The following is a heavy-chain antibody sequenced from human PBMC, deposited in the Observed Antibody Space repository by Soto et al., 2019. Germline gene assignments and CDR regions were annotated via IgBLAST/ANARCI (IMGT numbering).Heavy chain of an antibody. V-gene: IGHV4-59*08. Sequence: SETLSLTCTVSGGSISSYYWSWIRQPPGKGLELIGYISYRGSTNYNPSLKSRVTMSVDTSKNQFSLKLSSVTAADTAVYYCARGYGRNLDYWGQGTLVTASS. CDR1: GGSISSYY. J-gene: IGHJ4*02. CDR3: ARGYGRNLDY. D-gene: IGHD5-18*01. CDR2: ISYRGST.